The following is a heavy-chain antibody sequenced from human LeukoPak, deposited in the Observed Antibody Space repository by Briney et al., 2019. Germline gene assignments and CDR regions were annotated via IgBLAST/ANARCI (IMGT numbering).Heavy chain of an antibody. CDR2: IFGSGGSA. CDR1: GFTFCSYA. Sequence: GGSLRLSCAASGFTFCSYAMYWVRQAPGKGLEWVSGIFGSGGSAHYADSVKGRFTISRDNSKNTVYLQMDSLRVEDTAIYYCAKTTTGYSSGRYPAWPIDYWGQGTLVTVFS. CDR3: AKTTTGYSSGRYPAWPIDY. V-gene: IGHV3-23*01. J-gene: IGHJ4*02. D-gene: IGHD2-15*01.